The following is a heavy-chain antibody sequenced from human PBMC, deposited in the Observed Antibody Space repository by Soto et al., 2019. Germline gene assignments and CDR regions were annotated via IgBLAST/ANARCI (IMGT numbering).Heavy chain of an antibody. CDR2: VSKSDYT. CDR1: GFPFNNYG. J-gene: IGHJ4*02. D-gene: IGHD2-2*01. V-gene: IGHV3-21*04. Sequence: GGSLRLSCVVYGFPFNNYGINWVRQAPGKGLEWVSTVSKSDYTYYSDLVKGRFTISRDNAKNTVSLQMNTLRAEDTAVYFCAREDSIIIPAVSDFWGQGTLVTVSS. CDR3: AREDSIIIPAVSDF.